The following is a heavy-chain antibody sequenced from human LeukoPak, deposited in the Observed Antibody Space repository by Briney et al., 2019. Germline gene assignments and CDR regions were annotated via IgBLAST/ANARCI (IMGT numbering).Heavy chain of an antibody. J-gene: IGHJ6*02. V-gene: IGHV3-30-3*02. CDR2: ISYDGSNK. D-gene: IGHD3-10*01. CDR1: GFTFSSYA. CDR3: AKSNNYGSGSYYNLHYYYYGMDV. Sequence: GGSLRLSCAASGFTFSSYAMHWVRQAPGKGLEWVAVISYDGSNKYYADSVKGRFTISRDNSKNTLYLQMNSLRAEDTAVYYCAKSNNYGSGSYYNLHYYYYGMDVWGQGTTVTVSS.